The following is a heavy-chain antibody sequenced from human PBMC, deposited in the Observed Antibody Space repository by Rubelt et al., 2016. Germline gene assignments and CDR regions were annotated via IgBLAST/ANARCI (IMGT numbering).Heavy chain of an antibody. V-gene: IGHV4-39*01. CDR3: ARASTLFGHVDY. Sequence: QLQLQESGPRLVKPSETLSLTCTVSGASISSSTYYWGWIRQSPGKGLEWIGGVYYSGRIYYHPSLKSRVTISVDTSKNQFSLKLSSVTTEDTAVYYCARASTLFGHVDYWGQGTLVTVSS. D-gene: IGHD3-10*02. CDR2: VYYSGRI. CDR1: GASISSSTYY. J-gene: IGHJ4*02.